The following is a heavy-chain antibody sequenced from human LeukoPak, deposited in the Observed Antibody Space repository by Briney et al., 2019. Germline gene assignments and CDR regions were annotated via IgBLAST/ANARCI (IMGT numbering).Heavy chain of an antibody. CDR3: AKQGRVPAAISYYYYMDV. Sequence: GGSLRLSCAASGFTFSSYSMSWVRQAPGKGLEWVSSISSSSSYIYYADSVKGRFTISRDNAKNSLYLQMNSLRAEDTAVYYCAKQGRVPAAISYYYYMDVWGKGTTVTVSS. CDR2: ISSSSSYI. D-gene: IGHD2-2*02. V-gene: IGHV3-21*04. J-gene: IGHJ6*03. CDR1: GFTFSSYS.